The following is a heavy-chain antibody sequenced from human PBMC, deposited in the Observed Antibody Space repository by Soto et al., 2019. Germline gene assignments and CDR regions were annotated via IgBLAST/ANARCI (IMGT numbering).Heavy chain of an antibody. J-gene: IGHJ6*02. Sequence: GGSLRLSCAASGFTFDDYTMHWVRQAPGKGLEWVSLISWDGGSTYYADSVKGRFTISRDNSKNSLYLQMNSLRTEDTALYYCAKDMGPAEVVDTAMADRVYYYYYGMDVWGQGTTVTVSS. CDR2: ISWDGGST. V-gene: IGHV3-43*01. CDR1: GFTFDDYT. CDR3: AKDMGPAEVVDTAMADRVYYYYYGMDV. D-gene: IGHD5-18*01.